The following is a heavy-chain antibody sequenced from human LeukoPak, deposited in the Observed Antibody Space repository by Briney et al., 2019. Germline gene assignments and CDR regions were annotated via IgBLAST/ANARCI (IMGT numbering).Heavy chain of an antibody. CDR1: GYTFTSYD. J-gene: IGHJ3*02. CDR2: MNPNSGNT. CDR3: ARALLDIVVVPAANLDAFDI. V-gene: IGHV1-8*01. Sequence: ASVKVSCKASGYTFTSYDINWVRQATGQGLEWMGWMNPNSGNTGYAQKFQGRVTMTRNTSISTAYMELSSLRSEDTAVYYRARALLDIVVVPAANLDAFDIWGQGTMVTVSS. D-gene: IGHD2-2*01.